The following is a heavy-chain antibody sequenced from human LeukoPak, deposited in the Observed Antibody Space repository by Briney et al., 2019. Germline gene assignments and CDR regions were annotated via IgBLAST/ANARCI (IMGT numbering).Heavy chain of an antibody. J-gene: IGHJ6*02. D-gene: IGHD2-15*01. V-gene: IGHV5-51*01. Sequence: GESLKISCKGSGYSFTSYWIGWVRHMPGKGLEWMGIIYPGDSDTRYSPSFQGQVTISADKSISTAYLQWSSLKASDTAMYYCARQPSSGAYYYYYGMDVWGQGTTVTVSS. CDR3: ARQPSSGAYYYYYGMDV. CDR1: GYSFTSYW. CDR2: IYPGDSDT.